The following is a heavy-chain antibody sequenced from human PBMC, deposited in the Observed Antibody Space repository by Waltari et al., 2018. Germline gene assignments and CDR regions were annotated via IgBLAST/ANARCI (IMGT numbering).Heavy chain of an antibody. J-gene: IGHJ6*03. CDR1: GFTFSSYS. D-gene: IGHD4-4*01. V-gene: IGHV3-21*01. CDR2: ISSSSSYI. Sequence: EVQLVESGGGLVKPGGSLRLSCAASGFTFSSYSMNWVRQAPGKGLEWVSSISSSSSYIYYADSVKGRFTISRDNAKNSLYLQMNSLRAEDTAVYYCARGSNPIYYYYMDVWGKGTTVTISS. CDR3: ARGSNPIYYYYMDV.